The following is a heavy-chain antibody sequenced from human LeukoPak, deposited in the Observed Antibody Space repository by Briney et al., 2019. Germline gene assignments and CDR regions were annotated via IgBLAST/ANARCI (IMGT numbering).Heavy chain of an antibody. J-gene: IGHJ4*02. CDR1: GFTVSGNY. D-gene: IGHD4-23*01. Sequence: GGSLRLSCAVSGFTVSGNYMSWVRQAPGKGLEWVSLIYSGGTTYYSDSVEGRFTISRDNSKNTLYLQMNSLRAEDTAVYYCARRAGGYSHPYDYWGQGILVTVSS. CDR2: IYSGGTT. V-gene: IGHV3-53*01. CDR3: ARRAGGYSHPYDY.